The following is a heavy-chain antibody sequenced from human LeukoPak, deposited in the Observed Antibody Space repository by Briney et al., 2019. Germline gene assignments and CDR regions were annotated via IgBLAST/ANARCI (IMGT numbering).Heavy chain of an antibody. Sequence: SETLSLTCPVSGGSISSYYWSWIRQPPGKGLEWIGYIYYSGSTNYNPSLKSRVTISVDTSKNQFSLKLSSVTAADTAVYYCARQAGIGFDLWGQGTLVGVSS. J-gene: IGHJ5*02. CDR1: GGSISSYY. V-gene: IGHV4-59*01. CDR3: ARQAGIGFDL. CDR2: IYYSGST.